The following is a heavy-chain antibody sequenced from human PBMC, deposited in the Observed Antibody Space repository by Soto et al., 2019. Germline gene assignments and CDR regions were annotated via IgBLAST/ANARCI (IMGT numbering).Heavy chain of an antibody. Sequence: QVQLVESGGGVVQPGRSLRLSCAASGFTFSSYGMHWVRQAPGKGLEWVAVISYDGSNKYYADSVKGRFTISRDNSKNTLYLQMNSLRAEDTAVYYCAKDLIGSSWCIDPWGQGTLVTVSS. CDR3: AKDLIGSSWCIDP. V-gene: IGHV3-30*18. CDR1: GFTFSSYG. CDR2: ISYDGSNK. D-gene: IGHD6-13*01. J-gene: IGHJ5*02.